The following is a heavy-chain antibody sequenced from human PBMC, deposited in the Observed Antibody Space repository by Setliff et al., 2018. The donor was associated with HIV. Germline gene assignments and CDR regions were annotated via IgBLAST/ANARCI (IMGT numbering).Heavy chain of an antibody. CDR2: IRSKAYGGTT. CDR3: TRDYYDSSGEDY. V-gene: IGHV3-49*04. CDR1: GFTFDNYA. D-gene: IGHD3-22*01. J-gene: IGHJ4*02. Sequence: GGSLRLSCAASGFTFDNYAMSWVRQAPGKGLEWVGFIRSKAYGGTTEYAASVKGRFTISRDDSKSIAYLQMNSLKTEDTAVYYCTRDYYDSSGEDYWGRGTLVTVSS.